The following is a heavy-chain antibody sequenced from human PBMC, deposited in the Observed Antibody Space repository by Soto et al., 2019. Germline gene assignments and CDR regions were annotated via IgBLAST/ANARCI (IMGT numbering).Heavy chain of an antibody. Sequence: EVQLVESGGGLVQPGGSLRLSCAASGFTFSSYSMNWVRQAPGKGLEWVSYISSSSSTIYYADSLRDRFTSSRDNAKNSLYLQMNSLTAEDTAVYYCARDYSSYGPFDYWGQGTLVTVSS. CDR2: ISSSSSTI. D-gene: IGHD5-18*01. CDR3: ARDYSSYGPFDY. CDR1: GFTFSSYS. V-gene: IGHV3-48*01. J-gene: IGHJ4*02.